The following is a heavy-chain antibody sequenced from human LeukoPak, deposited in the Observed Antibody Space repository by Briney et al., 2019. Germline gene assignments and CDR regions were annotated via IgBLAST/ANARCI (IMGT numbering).Heavy chain of an antibody. J-gene: IGHJ5*02. Sequence: KPSETLSLTCTVSGGSISSSSYYWGWIRQPPGKGLEWIGSIYYSGSTYYNPSLKSRVTISVDTSKNQFSLKLSSVTAADTAVYYCAITSSGYYYGSFDPWGQGTLVTVSS. CDR1: GGSISSSSYY. CDR3: AITSSGYYYGSFDP. D-gene: IGHD3-22*01. CDR2: IYYSGST. V-gene: IGHV4-39*01.